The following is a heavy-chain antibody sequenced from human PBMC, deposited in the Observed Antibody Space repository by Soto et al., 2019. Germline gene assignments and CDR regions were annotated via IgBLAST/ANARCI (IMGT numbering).Heavy chain of an antibody. V-gene: IGHV3-23*01. J-gene: IGHJ4*02. CDR3: AKGYREYSSSWFDY. D-gene: IGHD6-13*01. CDR1: GLPFSRIA. CDR2: MSGSGGST. Sequence: PGGPLELSFQASGLPFSRIAMTWVRQAPGKGLEWVSVMSGSGGSTYYADSVTGRFTISRDNSKNTLYLQMNSLRAEDTAVYYCAKGYREYSSSWFDYWGQGTLVTVSS.